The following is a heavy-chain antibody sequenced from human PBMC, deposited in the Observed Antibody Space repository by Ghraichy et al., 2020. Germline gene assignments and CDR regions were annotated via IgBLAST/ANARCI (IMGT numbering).Heavy chain of an antibody. CDR1: GGSFSGYY. D-gene: IGHD3-3*01. V-gene: IGHV4-34*01. CDR3: ARARYYDFWSGYRYYYGMDV. Sequence: SQTLSLPCAVYGGSFSGYYWSWIRQPPGKGLEWIGEINHSGSTNYNPSLKSRVTISVDTSKNQFSLKLSSVTAADTAVYYCARARYYDFWSGYRYYYGMDVWGQGTTVTVSS. J-gene: IGHJ6*02. CDR2: INHSGST.